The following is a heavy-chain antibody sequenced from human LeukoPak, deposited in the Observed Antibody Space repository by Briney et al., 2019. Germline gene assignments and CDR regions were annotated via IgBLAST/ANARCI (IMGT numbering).Heavy chain of an antibody. CDR3: AVGRGLRLGELSLYYYYYGMDV. Sequence: GGSLRLSCAASGFTFSSYSMNWVRQAPGKGLEWVSSISSSSSYIYYADSVKGRFTISRDNAKNSLYLQMNSLRAEDTAVYYCAVGRGLRLGELSLYYYYYGMDVWGQGTTVTVSS. D-gene: IGHD3-16*02. CDR1: GFTFSSYS. CDR2: ISSSSSYI. J-gene: IGHJ6*02. V-gene: IGHV3-21*01.